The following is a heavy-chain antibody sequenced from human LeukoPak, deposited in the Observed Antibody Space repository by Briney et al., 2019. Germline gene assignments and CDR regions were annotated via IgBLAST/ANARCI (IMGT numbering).Heavy chain of an antibody. J-gene: IGHJ4*02. D-gene: IGHD5-18*01. CDR3: ARDLQQLWLDY. CDR2: IYYSGST. Sequence: SETLSLTCTVSGGSISSSSYYWGWIRQPPGKGLEWIGGIYYSGSTYYNPSLKSRVTISVDTSKNQFSLKLSSVTAADTAVYYCARDLQQLWLDYWGQGTLVTVSS. CDR1: GGSISSSSYY. V-gene: IGHV4-39*07.